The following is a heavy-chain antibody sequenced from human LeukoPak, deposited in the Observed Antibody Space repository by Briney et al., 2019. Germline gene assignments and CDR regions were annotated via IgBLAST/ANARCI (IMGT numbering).Heavy chain of an antibody. CDR1: GFTFSSYA. V-gene: IGHV3-30*04. CDR2: ISYDGSNK. J-gene: IGHJ4*02. D-gene: IGHD6-19*01. Sequence: PGGSLRLSCAASGFTFSSYAMSWVRQAPGKGLEWVAVISYDGSNKYYADSVKSRFTISRDNSKNTLYLQMNSLRAEDTAVYYCARDRGQWLVLEGLDYWGQGTLVTVSS. CDR3: ARDRGQWLVLEGLDY.